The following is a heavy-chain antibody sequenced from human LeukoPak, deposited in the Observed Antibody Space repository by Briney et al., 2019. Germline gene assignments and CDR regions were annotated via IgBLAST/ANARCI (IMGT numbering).Heavy chain of an antibody. CDR3: ARDFAYKKFDY. CDR1: GLILRGSW. D-gene: IGHD2-21*01. V-gene: IGHV3-7*03. J-gene: IGHJ4*02. Sequence: GGSLRLSCAASGLILRGSWMNWVRQAPGKGLEWVASISPDGSGKGLVASVRGRFTISRDDAENSLYLQMNGLRVEDMAVYYCARDFAYKKFDYWGRGTLVTVSS. CDR2: ISPDGSGK.